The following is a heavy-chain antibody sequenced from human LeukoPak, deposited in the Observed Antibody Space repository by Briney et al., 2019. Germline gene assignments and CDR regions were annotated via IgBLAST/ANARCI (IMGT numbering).Heavy chain of an antibody. CDR3: ARGGEDTAMVTCGY. CDR2: INSDGSST. V-gene: IGHV3-74*01. J-gene: IGHJ4*02. D-gene: IGHD5-18*01. Sequence: GGSLGLSCAASGFTFSSYWMHWVRQAPGKGLVWVSRINSDGSSTSYADSVKGRFTISRDNAKNTLYLQMNSLRAEDTAVYYCARGGEDTAMVTCGYWGQGTLVTVSS. CDR1: GFTFSSYW.